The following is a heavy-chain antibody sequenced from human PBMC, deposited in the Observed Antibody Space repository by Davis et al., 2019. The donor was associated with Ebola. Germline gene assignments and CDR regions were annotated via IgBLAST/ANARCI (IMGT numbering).Heavy chain of an antibody. V-gene: IGHV4-39*07. CDR1: GGSISSSSYY. CDR2: IYYSGST. Sequence: SETLSLTCTVSGGSISSSSYYWGWIRQPPGKGLEWIGSIYYSGSTYYNPSLKSRVTISLDTSKNQFSLKLSSVTAADTAVYYCARGPVLRRGLVYVWGQGTTVTVSS. D-gene: IGHD3/OR15-3a*01. CDR3: ARGPVLRRGLVYV. J-gene: IGHJ6*02.